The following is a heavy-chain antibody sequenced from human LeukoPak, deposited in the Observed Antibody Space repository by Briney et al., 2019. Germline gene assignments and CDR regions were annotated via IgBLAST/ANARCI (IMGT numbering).Heavy chain of an antibody. V-gene: IGHV4-61*02. CDR3: ARACCSSTSYYYYMDV. Sequence: PSQTLPLTCTVSGGSISSGSYYWSWIRQPAGKGLEWIGRIYTSGSTNYNPSLKSRVTISVDTSKNQFSLKLSSVTAADTAVYYCARACCSSTSYYYYMDVWGKGTTVTVSS. CDR2: IYTSGST. J-gene: IGHJ6*03. D-gene: IGHD2-2*01. CDR1: GGSISSGSYY.